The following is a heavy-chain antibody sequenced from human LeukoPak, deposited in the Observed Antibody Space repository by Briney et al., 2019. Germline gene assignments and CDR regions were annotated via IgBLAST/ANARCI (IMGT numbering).Heavy chain of an antibody. J-gene: IGHJ4*02. D-gene: IGHD5-24*01. CDR3: ARGASRDGSGY. Sequence: PGGSLRLSCTASRFTVSSNYMSWVRQAPGKGLEWVSVIYSGGGTYYADSVKGRFTISRDNSKNTLYLQMNSLRAEDTAVYYCARGASRDGSGYWGQGTLVTVSS. CDR1: RFTVSSNY. CDR2: IYSGGGT. V-gene: IGHV3-66*01.